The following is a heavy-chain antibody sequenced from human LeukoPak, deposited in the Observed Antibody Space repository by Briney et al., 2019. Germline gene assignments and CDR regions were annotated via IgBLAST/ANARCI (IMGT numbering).Heavy chain of an antibody. CDR2: INQDGSEN. J-gene: IGHJ1*01. CDR1: GFDFSNYW. D-gene: IGHD3-22*01. CDR3: ARDYYDSSGYPEYFQH. V-gene: IGHV3-7*01. Sequence: GGSLRLSCAASGFDFSNYWMTWIRQAPGKGLEYVANINQDGSENYYVDSVKGRFSISRDNAKNSLYLQMNSLRAEDTAVYYCARDYYDSSGYPEYFQHWGQGTLVTVSS.